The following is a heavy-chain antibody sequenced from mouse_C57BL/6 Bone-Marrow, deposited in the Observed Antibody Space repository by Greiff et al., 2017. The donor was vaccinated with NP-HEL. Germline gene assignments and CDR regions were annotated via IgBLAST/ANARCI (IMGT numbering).Heavy chain of an antibody. D-gene: IGHD2-4*01. CDR2: IDPSDSYT. CDR3: AREDYDYSAWFAY. V-gene: IGHV1-69*01. CDR1: GYTFTSYW. J-gene: IGHJ3*01. Sequence: QVQLQQSGAELVMPGASVKLSCKASGYTFTSYWMHWVKQRPGQGLEWIGEIDPSDSYTNYNQKFKGKSTLTVDKSSSTAYMQLSSLTSEDSAVYYCAREDYDYSAWFAYWGQGTLVTVSA.